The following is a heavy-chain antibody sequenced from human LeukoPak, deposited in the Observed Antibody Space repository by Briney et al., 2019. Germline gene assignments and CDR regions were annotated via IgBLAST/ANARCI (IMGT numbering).Heavy chain of an antibody. V-gene: IGHV3-7*01. CDR1: GFTFSSYW. Sequence: PGRSLRLSCAASGFTFSSYWVSWVRQAPGKGLEWVANINQDGNDKYYVDSVKGRFTISRDNAKNSLYLQMNSLRADDTAVYFCARDVDPWGQGTLVTVSS. CDR3: ARDVDP. CDR2: INQDGNDK. J-gene: IGHJ5*02.